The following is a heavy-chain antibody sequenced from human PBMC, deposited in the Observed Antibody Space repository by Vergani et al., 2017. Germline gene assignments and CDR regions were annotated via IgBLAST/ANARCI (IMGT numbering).Heavy chain of an antibody. CDR2: IQKDGIDK. V-gene: IGHV3-30*02. J-gene: IGHJ4*02. Sequence: QVQLVESGGGVVQPGESLTLTCAASGFSFSTYGMPWVRQAPGKGLEWVAFIQKDGIDKFYADSLRGRFTISREISKNTLYLEMNSMAAEDSALYHCMKGHHVFDEWGRGTLVSVS. CDR1: GFSFSTYG. CDR3: MKGHHVFDE.